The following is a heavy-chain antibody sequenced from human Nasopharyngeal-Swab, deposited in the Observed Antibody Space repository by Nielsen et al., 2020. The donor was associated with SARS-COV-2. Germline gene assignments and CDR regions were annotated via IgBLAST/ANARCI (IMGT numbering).Heavy chain of an antibody. J-gene: IGHJ4*02. Sequence: GGSLRLSCAASGFTFSSYAMHWVRQAPGKGLEWVAVISYDGSNKYYADSVKGRFTISRDNAKNSLYLQMNSLRAEDTAVYYCARDMKDYYDSSGYYSHFDYWGQGTLVTVSS. V-gene: IGHV3-30*04. D-gene: IGHD3-22*01. CDR1: GFTFSSYA. CDR3: ARDMKDYYDSSGYYSHFDY. CDR2: ISYDGSNK.